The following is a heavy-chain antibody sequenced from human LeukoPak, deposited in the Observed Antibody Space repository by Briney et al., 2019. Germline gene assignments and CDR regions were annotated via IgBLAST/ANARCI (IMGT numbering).Heavy chain of an antibody. CDR3: ARDSSITIFGVAPGGMDV. J-gene: IGHJ6*02. D-gene: IGHD3-3*01. V-gene: IGHV3-33*08. Sequence: GRSLRLSCAASGFTFSSYGMHWVRQAPGKGLEWVAVIWYDGSNKYYADSVKGRFTISRDNSKNTLYLQMNSLRAEDTAVYYCARDSSITIFGVAPGGMDVWGQGTTVTVSS. CDR2: IWYDGSNK. CDR1: GFTFSSYG.